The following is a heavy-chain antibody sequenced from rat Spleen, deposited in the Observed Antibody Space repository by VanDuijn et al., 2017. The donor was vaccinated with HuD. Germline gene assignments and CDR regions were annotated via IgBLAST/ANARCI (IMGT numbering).Heavy chain of an antibody. CDR1: GFTFSNYY. Sequence: EVQLVESGGGLVQPGRSLKLSCAASGFTFSNYYMAWVRQAPTKGLDWVAYISTGGGSTYYRDAVKGRFTTTGDNANSTLYLQMDSRRSEDTATYYCTTSSTAVDYWYFDFWGPGTMVTVSS. CDR3: TTSSTAVDYWYFDF. J-gene: IGHJ1*01. CDR2: ISTGGGST. V-gene: IGHV5-27*01. D-gene: IGHD1-1*01.